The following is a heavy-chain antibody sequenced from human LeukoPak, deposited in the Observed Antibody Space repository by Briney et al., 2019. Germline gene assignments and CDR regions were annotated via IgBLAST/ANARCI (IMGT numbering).Heavy chain of an antibody. J-gene: IGHJ4*02. CDR3: ASTGYCSRTSCYGIDY. Sequence: GESLRISCKGSGYSFTSYWISWVRQMPGKGLEWMGRIDPSDSYTNYSPSFQGHVTISADKSISTAYLQLSSLKASDTAMYYCASTGYCSRTSCYGIDYWGQGTLVTVSS. V-gene: IGHV5-10-1*01. CDR2: IDPSDSYT. D-gene: IGHD2-2*01. CDR1: GYSFTSYW.